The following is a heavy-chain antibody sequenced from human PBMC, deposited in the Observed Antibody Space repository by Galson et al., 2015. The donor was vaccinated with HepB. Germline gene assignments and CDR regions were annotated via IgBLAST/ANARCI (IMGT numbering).Heavy chain of an antibody. D-gene: IGHD2-21*02. Sequence: SLRLSCAASGFTFSSYWMSWVRQAPGKGLEWVANIKQDGREKYYVDAVKGRFTISRDNAKNSLSLQMNSLRAEDTAVYYCARDSGAYCGGDCYSYYYYYYGLDVWGQGATVTVSS. V-gene: IGHV3-7*03. J-gene: IGHJ6*02. CDR1: GFTFSSYW. CDR2: IKQDGREK. CDR3: ARDSGAYCGGDCYSYYYYYYGLDV.